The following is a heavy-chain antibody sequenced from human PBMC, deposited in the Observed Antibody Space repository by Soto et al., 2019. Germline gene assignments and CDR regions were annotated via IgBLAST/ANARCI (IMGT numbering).Heavy chain of an antibody. D-gene: IGHD3-10*01. J-gene: IGHJ5*02. V-gene: IGHV4-30-2*01. CDR3: ARARLSRSWWFDP. CDR1: GGSISSGGYS. Sequence: PSETLSLTCAVSGGSISSGGYSWSWIRQPPGKGLEWIGYMYHSGSTYYNPSLKSRVTISVDTSKNQFSLKLSSVTAADTAVYYCARARLSRSWWFDPWGQGTLVTVSS. CDR2: MYHSGST.